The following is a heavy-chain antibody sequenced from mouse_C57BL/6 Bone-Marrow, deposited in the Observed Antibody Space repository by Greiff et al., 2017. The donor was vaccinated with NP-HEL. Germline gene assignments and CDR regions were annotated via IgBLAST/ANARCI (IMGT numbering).Heavy chain of an antibody. D-gene: IGHD1-1*01. CDR3: ARSRYHGLAY. J-gene: IGHJ3*01. CDR2: IHPNSGST. V-gene: IGHV1-64*01. CDR1: GYTFTSYW. Sequence: VQLQQPGAELVKPGASVKLSCKASGYTFTSYWMHWVKQRPGQGLEWIGMIHPNSGSTNYNEKFKSKATLTVHKSSSTAYMQLSSLTSEDSAVYYCARSRYHGLAYWGQGTLVTVSA.